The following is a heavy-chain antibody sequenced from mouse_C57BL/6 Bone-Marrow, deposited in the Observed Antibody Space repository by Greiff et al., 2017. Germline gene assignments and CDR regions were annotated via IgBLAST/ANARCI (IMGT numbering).Heavy chain of an antibody. J-gene: IGHJ3*01. D-gene: IGHD2-3*01. CDR2: INPGSGGT. V-gene: IGHV1-54*01. Sequence: QVQLQQSGAGLVRPGTSVKVSCTASGFAFTNYLMAWVKQRPGQGLEWIGVINPGSGGTYYDEKVKGKATLTADKSSNTAYMQRSSLTSEDSAVYCCVIYDGYSCAYWGQGTLVTVSA. CDR1: GFAFTNYL. CDR3: VIYDGYSCAY.